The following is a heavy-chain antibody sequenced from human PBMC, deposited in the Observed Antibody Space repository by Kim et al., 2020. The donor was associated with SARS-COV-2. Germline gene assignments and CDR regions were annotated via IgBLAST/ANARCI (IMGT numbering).Heavy chain of an antibody. CDR2: IYHSGST. V-gene: IGHV4-38-2*02. Sequence: SETLSLTCTVSGYSISSGYYWGWIRQPPGKGLEWIGSIYHSGSTYYNPSLKSRVTISVDTSKNQFSLKLSSVTAADTAVYYCAHRDYYYGSGSDYWGQGTLVTVSS. D-gene: IGHD3-10*01. CDR1: GYSISSGYY. J-gene: IGHJ4*02. CDR3: AHRDYYYGSGSDY.